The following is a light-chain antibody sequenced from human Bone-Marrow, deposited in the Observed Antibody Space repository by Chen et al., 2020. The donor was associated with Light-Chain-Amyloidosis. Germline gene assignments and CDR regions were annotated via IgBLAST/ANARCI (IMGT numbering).Light chain of an antibody. CDR2: CAS. CDR1: QSVSSN. V-gene: IGKV3-15*01. CDR3: QQYNQWPWT. J-gene: IGKJ1*01. Sequence: EIVMTQSPATLSVSPGERATLSCRASQSVSSNLAWYQQKPGQAPRLLIYCASTRATDIPARFSGSGSGTEFTLTISSLQSEDFAVYYCQQYNQWPWTFGQGTTVEIK.